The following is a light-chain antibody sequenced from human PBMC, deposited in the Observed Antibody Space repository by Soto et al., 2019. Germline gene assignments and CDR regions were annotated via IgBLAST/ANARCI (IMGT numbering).Light chain of an antibody. J-gene: IGKJ3*01. CDR3: QQYGSSPRT. CDR1: QSVSSSF. Sequence: EIVLTQSPGTLSLSPGERATLSCRASQSVSSSFLAWYQQKPGQAPRLLIYGASSRATGIPDRFSGSGSGTDFTLTISRLEPEDFAVYYGQQYGSSPRTFGPGTTVDI. CDR2: GAS. V-gene: IGKV3-20*01.